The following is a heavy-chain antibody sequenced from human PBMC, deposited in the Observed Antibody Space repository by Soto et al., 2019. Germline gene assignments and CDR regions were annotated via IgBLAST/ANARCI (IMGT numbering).Heavy chain of an antibody. Sequence: ASVKVSCKASGYTFTGYYMHWVRQAPGQGLEWMGWINPNSGGTNYAQKFQGRVTMTRDTSISTAYMELSRLRSDDTAVYYCATSXGEYSSRHNYYYYGMDVWGQGTTVTVSS. J-gene: IGHJ6*02. CDR3: ATSXGEYSSRHNYYYYGMDV. CDR2: INPNSGGT. D-gene: IGHD6-13*01. CDR1: GYTFTGYY. V-gene: IGHV1-2*02.